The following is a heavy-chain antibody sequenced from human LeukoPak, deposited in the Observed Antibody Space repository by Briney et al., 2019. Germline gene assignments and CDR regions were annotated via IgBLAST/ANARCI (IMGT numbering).Heavy chain of an antibody. D-gene: IGHD6-19*01. Sequence: GGSLRLSCAASGFTFSSYAMSWVRQAPGKGLEWVSAISGSGGSTYYADSVKGRFTISRDNSKNTLYLQMNSLRAEDTAVYYCAKDGEYSSGWYIVGSFIEGYYIDYWGQGTLVTVSS. CDR2: ISGSGGST. J-gene: IGHJ4*02. CDR1: GFTFSSYA. V-gene: IGHV3-23*01. CDR3: AKDGEYSSGWYIVGSFIEGYYIDY.